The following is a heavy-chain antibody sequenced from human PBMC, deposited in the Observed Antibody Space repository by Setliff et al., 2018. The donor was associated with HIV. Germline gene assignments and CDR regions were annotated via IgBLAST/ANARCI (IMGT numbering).Heavy chain of an antibody. CDR2: IHTTGST. CDR3: AKRTFGSGRLDP. CDR1: GDSISSGSYY. Sequence: TLSLTCRVSGDSISSGSYYWSWIRLPAGKGLEWIGQIHTTGSTNYNPSLKSRVTISMDTSKNQFSLNLNSVTATDTAVYYCAKRTFGSGRLDPWGQGTLVTVSS. D-gene: IGHD3-16*01. J-gene: IGHJ5*02. V-gene: IGHV4-61*09.